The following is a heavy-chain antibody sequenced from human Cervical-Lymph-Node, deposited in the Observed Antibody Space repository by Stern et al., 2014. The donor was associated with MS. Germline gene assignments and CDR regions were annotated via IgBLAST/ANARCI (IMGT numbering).Heavy chain of an antibody. D-gene: IGHD2-21*01. CDR1: GYNFINYW. CDR3: ARWSVACDS. J-gene: IGHJ4*02. Sequence: EVQLVESGAELKKPGESLKISCKTSGYNFINYWIAWVRQAPGKGLEWIGIIDPCDSDIRYSPSFQGTVTISVDKSITAAYLQWNSLKASDTAVYYCARWSVACDSWGQGALVTVSS. V-gene: IGHV5-51*03. CDR2: IDPCDSDI.